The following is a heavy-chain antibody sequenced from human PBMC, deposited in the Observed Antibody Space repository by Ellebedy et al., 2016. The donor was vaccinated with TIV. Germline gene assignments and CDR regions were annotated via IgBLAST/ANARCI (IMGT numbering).Heavy chain of an antibody. D-gene: IGHD1-26*01. CDR3: AAGPVEWELLGDDY. J-gene: IGHJ4*02. Sequence: SVKVSXKASGFTFTSSAVQWVRQARGQRLEWIGWIVVGSGNTNYAQKFQERVTITRDMSTSTAYMELSSLRSEDTAVYYCAAGPVEWELLGDDYWGQGTLVTVSS. CDR2: IVVGSGNT. V-gene: IGHV1-58*01. CDR1: GFTFTSSA.